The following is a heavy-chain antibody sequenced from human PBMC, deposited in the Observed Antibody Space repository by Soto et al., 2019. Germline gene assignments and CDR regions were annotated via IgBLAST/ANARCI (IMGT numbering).Heavy chain of an antibody. D-gene: IGHD4-17*01. V-gene: IGHV3-21*01. J-gene: IGHJ1*01. CDR1: GFTFSNSG. CDR3: ARDLGAVTTLEFQN. Sequence: EVQLVESGGGLVKPGGSLRLSCAASGFTFSNSGMNWVRQAPGKGLEWVSYISSSGYIFYADSVKGRFTISRDNAKDALYLQMNSLRAEDTAVYYCARDLGAVTTLEFQNWGQGALVTVSS. CDR2: ISSSGYI.